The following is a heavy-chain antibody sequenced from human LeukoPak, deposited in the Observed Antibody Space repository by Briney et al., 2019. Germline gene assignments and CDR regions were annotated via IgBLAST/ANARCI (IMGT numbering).Heavy chain of an antibody. CDR3: AKDEFVASAFTGAFDI. CDR1: GFTFDNYA. Sequence: GGSLRLSCAASGFTFDNYAMHWVRQAPGKGLEWVSGISWNTGGFGYADSVKGRFTISRDNAKNSLYLQMNSLRAEDMALYYCAKDEFVASAFTGAFDIWGQGTMVTVSS. D-gene: IGHD2-8*02. J-gene: IGHJ3*02. V-gene: IGHV3-9*03. CDR2: ISWNTGGF.